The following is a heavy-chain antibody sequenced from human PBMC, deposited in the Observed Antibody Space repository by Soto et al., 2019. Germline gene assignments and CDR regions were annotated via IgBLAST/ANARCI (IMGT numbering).Heavy chain of an antibody. CDR1: GYTFTSYY. CDR2: INPSGGST. D-gene: IGHD4-17*01. Sequence: ASVKVSCKASGYTFTSYYMHWVRQAPGQGLEWMGIINPSGGSTSYAQKFQGRVTMTRDTSTSTVYMELSSLRSEDTAVYYCARDEVTTVPRQNFDYWGQGTLDTVSS. V-gene: IGHV1-46*01. CDR3: ARDEVTTVPRQNFDY. J-gene: IGHJ4*02.